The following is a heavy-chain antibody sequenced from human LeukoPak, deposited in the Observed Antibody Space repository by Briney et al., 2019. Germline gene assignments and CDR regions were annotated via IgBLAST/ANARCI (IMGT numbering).Heavy chain of an antibody. CDR1: GGSISSSSYY. CDR3: ARGGCSGGSCYPLISNWFDP. D-gene: IGHD2-15*01. V-gene: IGHV4-39*07. J-gene: IGHJ5*02. Sequence: PSETLSLTCTVSGGSISSSSYYWGWIRQPPGKGLEWIGSIYYSGSTYYNPSLKSRVTISVDTSKNQFSLKLSSVTAADTAVYYCARGGCSGGSCYPLISNWFDPWGQGTLVTVSS. CDR2: IYYSGST.